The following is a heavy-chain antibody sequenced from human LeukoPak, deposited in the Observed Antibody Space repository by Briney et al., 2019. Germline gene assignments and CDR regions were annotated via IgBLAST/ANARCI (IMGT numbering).Heavy chain of an antibody. CDR1: GFTFSSYS. D-gene: IGHD3-3*01. Sequence: PGGSLRLSCAASGFTFSSYSIHWVRQAPGKGLEWVAVISYDGSNKYYADSVKGRFTISRDNSKNTLYLQMNSLRAEDTAIYYCARDERLLSFLKWGQGTLVTVSS. CDR2: ISYDGSNK. V-gene: IGHV3-30*03. CDR3: ARDERLLSFLK. J-gene: IGHJ4*02.